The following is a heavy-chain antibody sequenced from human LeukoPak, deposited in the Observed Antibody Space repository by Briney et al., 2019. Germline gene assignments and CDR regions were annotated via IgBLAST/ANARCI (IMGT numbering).Heavy chain of an antibody. Sequence: GASVKVSCKASGYTFSSYYVHWVRQAPGQGLEWMGMIIPSDGFTSYAQKFQGRVTMTRDMSTSTAYMELRSLRSDDTAVYYCARDGSGAAFFDYWGQGTLVTVSS. V-gene: IGHV1-46*01. D-gene: IGHD6-19*01. J-gene: IGHJ4*02. CDR2: IIPSDGFT. CDR3: ARDGSGAAFFDY. CDR1: GYTFSSYY.